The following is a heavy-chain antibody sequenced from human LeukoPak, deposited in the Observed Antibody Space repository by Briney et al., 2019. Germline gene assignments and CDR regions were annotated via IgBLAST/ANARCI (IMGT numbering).Heavy chain of an antibody. CDR2: ISSSGGY. D-gene: IGHD6-19*01. V-gene: IGHV3-48*03. CDR1: GFTFSSYE. J-gene: IGHJ4*02. CDR3: ARHTGWYDY. Sequence: GGFLRLSCAASGFTFSSYEMDWVRQAPEKGLEWISYISSSGGYMYADSVKGRFTISRDNAKNSLYLQMNSLRAEDTGVYYCARHTGWYDYWGQGTLVTVPS.